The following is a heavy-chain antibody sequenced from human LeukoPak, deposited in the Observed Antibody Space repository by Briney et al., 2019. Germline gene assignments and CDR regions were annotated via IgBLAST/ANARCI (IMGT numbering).Heavy chain of an antibody. J-gene: IGHJ4*02. D-gene: IGHD4-23*01. CDR3: ARAGGGFPPDY. CDR2: IYYSGNT. V-gene: IGHV4-30-4*08. Sequence: PSETLSLTCTVSGGSISSGDYYWSWIRQPPGKGLEWIGYIYYSGNTYYNPSLKSRVTISVDTSKNQFSLKLSSVTAADTAVYYCARAGGGFPPDYWGQGTLVTASS. CDR1: GGSISSGDYY.